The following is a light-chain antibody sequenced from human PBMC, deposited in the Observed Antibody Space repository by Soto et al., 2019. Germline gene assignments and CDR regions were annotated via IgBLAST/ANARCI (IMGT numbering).Light chain of an antibody. CDR1: QSVGSY. CDR2: DAS. J-gene: IGKJ5*01. CDR3: QHRSIWPVS. Sequence: IVLTQCPTTLSLSPGERATLSCRASQSVGSYLAWYQQKPGQAPRLLIFDASNRATGIPARFSGSGSGTDFTLTISSLEPEDFAVYYCQHRSIWPVSFGQGTRLEI. V-gene: IGKV3-11*01.